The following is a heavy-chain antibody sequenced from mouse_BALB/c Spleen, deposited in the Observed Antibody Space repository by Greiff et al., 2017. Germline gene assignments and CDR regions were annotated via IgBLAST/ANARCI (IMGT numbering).Heavy chain of an antibody. Sequence: EVQLQQSGPELVKPGASVKMSCKASGYTFTSYVMHWVQQKPGQGLEWIGYINPYNDGTKYNEKFKGKATLTSDKSSSTAYMELSSLTSEDSAVYDCARKVTTVHYAMDYWGQGTSVTVSS. D-gene: IGHD1-1*01. CDR3: ARKVTTVHYAMDY. CDR1: GYTFTSYV. J-gene: IGHJ4*01. CDR2: INPYNDGT. V-gene: IGHV1-14*01.